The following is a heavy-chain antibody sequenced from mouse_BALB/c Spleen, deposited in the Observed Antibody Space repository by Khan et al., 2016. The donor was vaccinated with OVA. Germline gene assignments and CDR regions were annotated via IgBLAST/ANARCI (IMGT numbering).Heavy chain of an antibody. J-gene: IGHJ2*01. CDR1: GFTFSRFG. CDR2: ISSGSSSI. V-gene: IGHV5-17*02. Sequence: EVQLQESGGGLVQPGGSRKLSCAASGFTFSRFGMYWVRQAPEKGLEWVAYISSGSSSIYYADTVKGRFTISRDNPKNTLFLQMTSLRSEDTAMYYCARDSNFDYWGQGTTLTVSS. CDR3: ARDSNFDY.